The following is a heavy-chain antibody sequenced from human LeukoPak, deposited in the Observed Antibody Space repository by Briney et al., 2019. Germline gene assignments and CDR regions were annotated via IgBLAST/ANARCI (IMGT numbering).Heavy chain of an antibody. CDR2: IYYSGST. CDR1: GGSISSGDYY. Sequence: SETLSLTCTVSGGSISSGDYYWSWIRQPPGKGLEWIGYIYYSGSTYYNPSLKSRVTISVDTSKNQFSLKLSSVTAADTAVYYCARAGLYDYGDYESAFDIWGQGTMVTVSS. J-gene: IGHJ3*02. CDR3: ARAGLYDYGDYESAFDI. V-gene: IGHV4-30-4*01. D-gene: IGHD4-17*01.